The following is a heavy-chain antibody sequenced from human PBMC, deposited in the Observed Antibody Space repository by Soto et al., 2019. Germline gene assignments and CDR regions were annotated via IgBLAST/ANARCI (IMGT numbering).Heavy chain of an antibody. CDR2: VYYSGST. CDR3: AGSNTGISARRRMDV. D-gene: IGHD4-4*01. V-gene: IGHV4-59*01. Sequence: PSETLSLTCTVSAAAITSYYWNWIRQPPGKGLEWIGYVYYSGSTNYNPSLNSRVTISVDTSKNQFSLKLNSVTAADTAVYYCAGSNTGISARRRMDVWGQGTTVTVSS. CDR1: AAAITSYY. J-gene: IGHJ6*02.